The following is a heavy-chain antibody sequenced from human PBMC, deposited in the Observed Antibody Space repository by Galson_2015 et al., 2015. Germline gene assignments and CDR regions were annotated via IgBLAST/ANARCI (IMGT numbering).Heavy chain of an antibody. V-gene: IGHV3-21*01. CDR1: GFTFSSYS. CDR3: ARDRTYYYDSSGYSDALEI. CDR2: ISSSSSYI. D-gene: IGHD3-22*01. J-gene: IGHJ3*02. Sequence: SLRLSCAASGFTFSSYSMNWVRQAPGKGLEWVSSISSSSSYIYYADSVKGRFTISRDNAKNSLYLQMNSLRAEDTAVYYCARDRTYYYDSSGYSDALEIWGQGTMVTVSS.